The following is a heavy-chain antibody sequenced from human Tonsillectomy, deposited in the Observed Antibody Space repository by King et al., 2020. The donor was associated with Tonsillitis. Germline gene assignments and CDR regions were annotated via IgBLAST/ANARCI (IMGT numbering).Heavy chain of an antibody. CDR3: ARDGPITIFGVVINNWYFDL. V-gene: IGHV4-39*07. J-gene: IGHJ2*01. D-gene: IGHD3-3*01. Sequence: QLQESGPGLVKPSETLSLTCTVSGGSISSSSYYWGWIRQPPGKGLEWIGSIYYSGSTYYNPPLKSRVTISVDTSKNQFSLKLSSVTAADTAVYYCARDGPITIFGVVINNWYFDLWGRGTLVTVSS. CDR1: GGSISSSSYY. CDR2: IYYSGST.